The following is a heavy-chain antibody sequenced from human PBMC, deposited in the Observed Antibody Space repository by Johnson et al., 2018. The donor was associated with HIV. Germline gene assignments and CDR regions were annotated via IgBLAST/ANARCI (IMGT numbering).Heavy chain of an antibody. D-gene: IGHD6-6*01. J-gene: IGHJ3*02. CDR2: IYSGGST. Sequence: VQLVESGGGLVQPGGSLRLSCAASGFTVSSNYMSWVRQAPGKGLEWVSVIYSGGSTYYADSVQGRFTISRDNSKNTLYLQMNSLRAEDTAVYYCARESSSSSGAFDIWGQGTMVTVSS. V-gene: IGHV3-66*01. CDR1: GFTVSSNY. CDR3: ARESSSSSGAFDI.